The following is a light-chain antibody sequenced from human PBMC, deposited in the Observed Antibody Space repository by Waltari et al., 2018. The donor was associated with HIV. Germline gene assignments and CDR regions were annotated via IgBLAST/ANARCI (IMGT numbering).Light chain of an antibody. Sequence: QPVLTQSSSASASLGSSVKLTCTLSSGHSSYIIAWHQQQPGKAPRYLMKVERSGSYYNGGGLPDRFSGSSSGADRYLTISNLQSEDEADYYCETWDSNTWVFGGGTKLNVL. V-gene: IGLV4-60*03. CDR2: VERSGSY. CDR3: ETWDSNTWV. J-gene: IGLJ3*02. CDR1: SGHSSYI.